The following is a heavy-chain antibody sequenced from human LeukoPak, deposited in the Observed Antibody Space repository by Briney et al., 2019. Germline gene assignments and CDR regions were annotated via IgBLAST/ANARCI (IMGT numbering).Heavy chain of an antibody. Sequence: PSETLSLTCTVSGGSISSSGYDWSWIRQHPGKGLEWIGYIYYSGSTYYNPSLKSRVIISVDTSKNQFSLKLSSVTAADTAVYYCARGIVVVTALNWFDPWGQGTLVTVSS. CDR2: IYYSGST. CDR1: GGSISSSGYD. D-gene: IGHD2-21*02. V-gene: IGHV4-31*03. J-gene: IGHJ5*02. CDR3: ARGIVVVTALNWFDP.